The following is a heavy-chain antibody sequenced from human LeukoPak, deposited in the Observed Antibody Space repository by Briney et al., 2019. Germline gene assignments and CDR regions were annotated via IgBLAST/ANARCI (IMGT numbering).Heavy chain of an antibody. V-gene: IGHV4-31*03. CDR1: GGSISSGGYY. CDR2: IYSSGRT. CDR3: ARGGGEDYYFDY. J-gene: IGHJ4*02. D-gene: IGHD2-21*01. Sequence: PSQTLSLTRTVSGGSISSGGYYWRQMRQHPLKGLEWIGYIYSSGRTYYSPSLKSRFSISVDTSKNQFSLKLSCVTAAETAVYYCARGGGEDYYFDYWGQGTLVTVSS.